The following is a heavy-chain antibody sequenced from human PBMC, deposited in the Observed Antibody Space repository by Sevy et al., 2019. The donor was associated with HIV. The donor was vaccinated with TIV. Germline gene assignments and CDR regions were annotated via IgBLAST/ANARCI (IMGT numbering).Heavy chain of an antibody. V-gene: IGHV3-49*03. D-gene: IGHD4-17*01. J-gene: IGHJ4*02. CDR2: IRSKAYGGKT. CDR3: TRGLHGDYAAFDY. Sequence: GGSLRLSCTASGFTFGDYAMSWFRQAPGKGLEWVGFIRSKAYGGKTEYAASVKGRFTISRDDSKSIAYLQMNSLKTEDTAVYYCTRGLHGDYAAFDYWGQGTLVTVSS. CDR1: GFTFGDYA.